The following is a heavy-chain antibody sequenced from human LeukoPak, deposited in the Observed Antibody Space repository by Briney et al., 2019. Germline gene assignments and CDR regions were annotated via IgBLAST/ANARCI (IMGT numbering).Heavy chain of an antibody. J-gene: IGHJ4*02. Sequence: GGSLRLSCAASGFTFDDYAMHWVRQAPGKGLEWVSVISGDGGSTFYADSVKGRFTTSRDNSKNSLYLQMNSLRTEDTALYYCARDLYYYDSGAYYTGDYWGQGTLVTVSS. D-gene: IGHD3-22*01. CDR3: ARDLYYYDSGAYYTGDY. V-gene: IGHV3-43*02. CDR1: GFTFDDYA. CDR2: ISGDGGST.